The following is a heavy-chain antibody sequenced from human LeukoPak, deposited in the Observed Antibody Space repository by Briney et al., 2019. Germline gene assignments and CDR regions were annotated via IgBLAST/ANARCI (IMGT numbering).Heavy chain of an antibody. CDR1: GGSLSSSGYY. D-gene: IGHD2-2*01. J-gene: IGHJ4*02. CDR3: AARYCSSTTCLFDY. V-gene: IGHV4-39*01. Sequence: PSETLSLTCTVSGGSLSSSGYYWGWVRQPPGKGLEWLGSIYYSGSTYYNPSLKSRVTISEDTSKNQFSLKLSSVTAADTAVYYCAARYCSSTTCLFDYWGQGTLVSVSS. CDR2: IYYSGST.